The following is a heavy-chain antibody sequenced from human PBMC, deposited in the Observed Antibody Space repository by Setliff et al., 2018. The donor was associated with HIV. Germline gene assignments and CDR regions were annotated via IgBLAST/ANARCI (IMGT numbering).Heavy chain of an antibody. J-gene: IGHJ4*01. D-gene: IGHD2-15*01. V-gene: IGHV4-34*01. CDR1: GGSFSGYS. CDR2: VSRGGST. CDR3: ARAVCPSLNCYSFFNY. Sequence: SETLSLTCGVDGGSFSGYSWSWIRQSPGKGLEWIGEVSRGGSTTCNPSLTGRVSVSVDTSKSQFSLKLTNVTAADAAVYYCARAVCPSLNCYSFFNYWGHGSLVTVSS.